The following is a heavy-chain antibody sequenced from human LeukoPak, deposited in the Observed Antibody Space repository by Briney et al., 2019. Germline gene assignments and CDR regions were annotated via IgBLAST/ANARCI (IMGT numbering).Heavy chain of an antibody. CDR3: AKDRDSSGA. D-gene: IGHD6-19*01. CDR2: ISGSGGST. J-gene: IGHJ5*02. CDR1: GFTFSSYG. Sequence: PGGTLRLSCAASGFTFSSYGMSWVRQAPGKGLEWVSAISGSGGSTYYADSVKGRFTISRDNSKDTLYLQMNSLRAEDTAVYYCAKDRDSSGAWGQGTLVTVSS. V-gene: IGHV3-23*01.